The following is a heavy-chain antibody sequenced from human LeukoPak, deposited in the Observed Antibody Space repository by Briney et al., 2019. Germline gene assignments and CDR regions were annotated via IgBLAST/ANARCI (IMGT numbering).Heavy chain of an antibody. Sequence: GASVKVSCKASGYTFTNYDLNWVRQASGQGLEWMGWMNPDTEITDYAQKFQGRVTMELSGLTSEDTAVYFCATSSGLTTHDAFDIWGQGTKVTVSS. D-gene: IGHD3/OR15-3a*01. CDR1: GYTFTNYD. CDR3: FDI. CDR2: MNPDTEIT. V-gene: IGHV1-8*01. J-gene: IGHJ3*02.